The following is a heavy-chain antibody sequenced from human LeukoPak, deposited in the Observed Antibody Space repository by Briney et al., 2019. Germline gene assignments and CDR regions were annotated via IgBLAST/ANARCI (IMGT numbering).Heavy chain of an antibody. D-gene: IGHD6-19*01. Sequence: SETLSLTCAVYGGSFSGYYWTWIRQTPGKGLEWIGEVKYTGSTNCNPSLKSRVTISIDMSKNQFFLILTSVTAADTAVYYCARESSSGWYLYFDYWGQGTLVTVSS. CDR3: ARESSSGWYLYFDY. J-gene: IGHJ4*02. CDR2: VKYTGST. CDR1: GGSFSGYY. V-gene: IGHV4-34*01.